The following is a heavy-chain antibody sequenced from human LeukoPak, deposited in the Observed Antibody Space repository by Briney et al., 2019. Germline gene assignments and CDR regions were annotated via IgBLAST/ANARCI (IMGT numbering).Heavy chain of an antibody. Sequence: SETLSLTCTVSGGSISSYYWSWIRQPPGKGLEWIGYIYYSGSTNYNPSLKSRVTISVDTSKNQFSLKLSSVTAADTAVYYCARTLTVLDDDYWGQGTLVTVSS. D-gene: IGHD2/OR15-2a*01. CDR2: IYYSGST. CDR1: GGSISSYY. CDR3: ARTLTVLDDDY. J-gene: IGHJ4*02. V-gene: IGHV4-59*01.